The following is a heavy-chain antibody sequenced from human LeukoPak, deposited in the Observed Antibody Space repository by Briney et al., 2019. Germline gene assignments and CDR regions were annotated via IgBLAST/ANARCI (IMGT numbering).Heavy chain of an antibody. J-gene: IGHJ4*02. D-gene: IGHD3-10*01. Sequence: SETLSLICTVSGYSISSGYYWGWIRQPPGKGLEWIGSIYHSGSTYYNPSLKSRVTISVDTSKNQFSLKLSSVTAADTAVYYCARDGWGSHFDYWGQGTLVTVSS. CDR3: ARDGWGSHFDY. CDR2: IYHSGST. CDR1: GYSISSGYY. V-gene: IGHV4-38-2*02.